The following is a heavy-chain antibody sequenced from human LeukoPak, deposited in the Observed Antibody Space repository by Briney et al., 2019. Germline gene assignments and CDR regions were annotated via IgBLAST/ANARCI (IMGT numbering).Heavy chain of an antibody. CDR3: AKTYYYDSSGYYYAPETFDY. CDR1: GGSISSGGYY. V-gene: IGHV4-30-2*01. D-gene: IGHD3-22*01. CDR2: IYHSGST. J-gene: IGHJ4*02. Sequence: PSETLSLTCTVSGGSISSGGYYWSWIRQPPGKGLEWIGYIYHSGSTYYNPSLKSRVTISVDTSKNQFSLKLSSVTAADTAVYYCAKTYYYDSSGYYYAPETFDYWGQGTLVTVSS.